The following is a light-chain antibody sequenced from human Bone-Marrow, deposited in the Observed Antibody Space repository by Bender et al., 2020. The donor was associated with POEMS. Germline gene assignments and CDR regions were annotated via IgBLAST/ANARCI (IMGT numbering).Light chain of an antibody. CDR1: NSNIGTNS. Sequence: QSVLTQPPSASGTPGQRVTISCSGSNSNIGTNSVNWYQQLPGTAPKLLIYSDNYRPSGVPDRFSGSKSGTSASLAISGLQSEDEADYYCAAWDDSLNVVVFGGGMKLTVL. J-gene: IGLJ2*01. V-gene: IGLV1-44*01. CDR3: AAWDDSLNVVV. CDR2: SDN.